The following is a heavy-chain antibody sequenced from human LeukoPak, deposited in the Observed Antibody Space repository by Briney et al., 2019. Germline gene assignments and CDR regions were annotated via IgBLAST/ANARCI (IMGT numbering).Heavy chain of an antibody. D-gene: IGHD6-6*01. CDR3: ARDPSGIAARRGGNY. Sequence: PSETLSLTCTVSGGSISSSSYYWGWIRQPPGKGLEWIGSIYYSGSTYYNPSLKSRVTISVDTSKNQFSLKLSSVTAADTAVYYCARDPSGIAARRGGNYWGQGTLVTVSS. J-gene: IGHJ4*02. V-gene: IGHV4-39*07. CDR1: GGSISSSSYY. CDR2: IYYSGST.